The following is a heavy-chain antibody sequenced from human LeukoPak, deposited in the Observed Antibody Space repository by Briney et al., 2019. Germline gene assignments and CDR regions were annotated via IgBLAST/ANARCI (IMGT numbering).Heavy chain of an antibody. V-gene: IGHV1-46*01. D-gene: IGHD1-26*01. CDR3: ARDYSGEWEQLTGWWFDP. CDR2: INPSGDFR. J-gene: IGHJ5*02. Sequence: ASVKVSCKASGYTFVTHWMHWVRQAPGQGLEWMAIINPSGDFRSYAQKFQGRLTVTRDMSTRTVYMELSDLRPEDTAVYYCARDYSGEWEQLTGWWFDPWGQGTLVIVSS. CDR1: GYTFVTHW.